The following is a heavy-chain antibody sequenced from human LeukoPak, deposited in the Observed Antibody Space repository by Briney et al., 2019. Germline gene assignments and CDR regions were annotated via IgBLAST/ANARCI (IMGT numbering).Heavy chain of an antibody. Sequence: SSVKVSCKGSGFIFTGYYLHWVRQAPEQGLEWLGWIHPDSGDTKYAQRLQGRVIVTRDKSASTVYMELSGLRSDDTAVYFCARDRSVIREPRGIIDWGQGTLVTVSS. CDR3: ARDRSVIREPRGIID. V-gene: IGHV1-2*02. CDR2: IHPDSGDT. CDR1: GFIFTGYY. J-gene: IGHJ4*02. D-gene: IGHD3-10*01.